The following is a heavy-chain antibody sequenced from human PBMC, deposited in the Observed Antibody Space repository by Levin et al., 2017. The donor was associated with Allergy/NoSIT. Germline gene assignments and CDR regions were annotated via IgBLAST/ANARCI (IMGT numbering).Heavy chain of an antibody. D-gene: IGHD2-2*02. CDR1: GFTFSSYG. J-gene: IGHJ4*02. V-gene: IGHV3-30*18. CDR3: AKDYGLGVPAAIGWGLGY. CDR2: ISYDGSNK. Sequence: GGSLRLSCAASGFTFSSYGMHWVRQAPGKGLEWVAVISYDGSNKYYADSVKGRFTISRENSKNTLYLQMNSLRAEDTAVYYCAKDYGLGVPAAIGWGLGYWGQGTLVTVSS.